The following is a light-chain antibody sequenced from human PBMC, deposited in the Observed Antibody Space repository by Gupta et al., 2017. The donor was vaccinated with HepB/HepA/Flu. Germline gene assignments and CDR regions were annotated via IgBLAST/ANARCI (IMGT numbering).Light chain of an antibody. V-gene: IGLV2-23*02. CDR1: SSDVEIYNF. Sequence: QSALTQPASVSGSPGQSITISCTGTSSDVEIYNFVSWYQQHPGKAPRLMIFEVSKRPSGVSNGFAGSKAGNTASLTISGLQAEDEADYYCCSYAGRRILVVFGGGTKLTVL. J-gene: IGLJ2*01. CDR3: CSYAGRRILVV. CDR2: EVS.